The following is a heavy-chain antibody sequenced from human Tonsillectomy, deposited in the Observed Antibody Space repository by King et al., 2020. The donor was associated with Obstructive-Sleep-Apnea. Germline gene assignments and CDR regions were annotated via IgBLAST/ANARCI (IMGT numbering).Heavy chain of an antibody. J-gene: IGHJ3*02. CDR3: ASRDAFDI. CDR2: ISYDGSNK. V-gene: IGHV3-30*04. Sequence: QLVQSGGGVVQPGRSLRLSCAASGFTFSSYAMHWVRQAPGKGLEWVAVISYDGSNKYYADSVKGRFTISRDNSKNTLYLQMNSLRAEDTAVYYCASRDAFDIWGQGTMVTVSS. CDR1: GFTFSSYA.